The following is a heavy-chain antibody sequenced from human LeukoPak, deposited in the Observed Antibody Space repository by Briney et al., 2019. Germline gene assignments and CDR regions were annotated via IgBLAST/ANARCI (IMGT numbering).Heavy chain of an antibody. Sequence: ASVKVSCTASGYTFTGYYMNWVRQAPGQGLEWMGWINPNSGSTNYAQKFQGRVTMTRDTSISTAYMELSRLRSDDTAVYYCARSSYYYDRNGWVSGAFDIWGQGTMVTVSS. CDR3: ARSSYYYDRNGWVSGAFDI. D-gene: IGHD3-22*01. CDR1: GYTFTGYY. J-gene: IGHJ3*02. V-gene: IGHV1-2*02. CDR2: INPNSGST.